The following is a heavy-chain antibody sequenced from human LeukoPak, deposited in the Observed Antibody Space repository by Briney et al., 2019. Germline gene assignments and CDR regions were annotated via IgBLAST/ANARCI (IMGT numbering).Heavy chain of an antibody. J-gene: IGHJ4*02. Sequence: ASVKVSCKASGYTFTGYYMHWVRQAPGQGLEWMGWINPNSGGTNYAQNLQGRVTMTTDTSTNTAYMELRSLRSDDTAVYYCARVGSPDSENSGWKLFFDYWGQGTLVTVSS. CDR2: INPNSGGT. D-gene: IGHD6-19*01. V-gene: IGHV1-2*02. CDR3: ARVGSPDSENSGWKLFFDY. CDR1: GYTFTGYY.